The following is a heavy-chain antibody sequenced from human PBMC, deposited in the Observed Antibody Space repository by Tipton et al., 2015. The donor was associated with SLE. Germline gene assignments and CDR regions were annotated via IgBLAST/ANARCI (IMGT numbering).Heavy chain of an antibody. V-gene: IGHV3-7*01. CDR2: ISQDGGEK. J-gene: IGHJ4*02. D-gene: IGHD6-25*01. CDR3: AKAEGNGWGYYLDY. Sequence: AVSGFTFNDYWMSWVRQAPGKGLEWVANISQDGGEKFYADSVKGRFTISRDNAKNSLYLQLNRLRADDTALYYCAKAEGNGWGYYLDYWGRGSLVTVAS. CDR1: GFTFNDYW.